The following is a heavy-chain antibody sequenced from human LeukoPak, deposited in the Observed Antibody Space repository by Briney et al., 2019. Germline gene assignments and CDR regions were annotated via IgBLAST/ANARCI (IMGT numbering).Heavy chain of an antibody. D-gene: IGHD6-19*01. J-gene: IGHJ2*01. CDR3: ARRLGRPHWYFDL. CDR2: IYPGDSNT. Sequence: GESLKISCEASGYSFASFWIGWVRQMPGKGLEWMGIIYPGDSNTRYSPSFQGQVTISADKSISTAYLQWNSLKASDTAMYYCARRLGRPHWYFDLWGRGTLVTVSS. CDR1: GYSFASFW. V-gene: IGHV5-51*01.